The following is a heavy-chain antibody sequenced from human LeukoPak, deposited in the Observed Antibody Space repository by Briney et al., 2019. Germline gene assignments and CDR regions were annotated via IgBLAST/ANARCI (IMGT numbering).Heavy chain of an antibody. CDR2: IYYSGST. D-gene: IGHD1-26*01. Sequence: SETLSLTCTVSGGSISSSSYYWGWIRQPPGKGLEWIGSIYYSGSTYYNPSLKSRVTISVDTSKNQFSLKLSSVTAADTAVYYCARGGGSYYYYYMDVWGKGTTVTVSS. V-gene: IGHV4-39*07. CDR3: ARGGGSYYYYYMDV. CDR1: GGSISSSSYY. J-gene: IGHJ6*03.